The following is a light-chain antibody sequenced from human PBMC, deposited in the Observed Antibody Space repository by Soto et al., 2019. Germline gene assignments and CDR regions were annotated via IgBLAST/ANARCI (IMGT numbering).Light chain of an antibody. CDR3: QQYTGSPRA. CDR2: AAS. J-gene: IGKJ1*01. V-gene: IGKV3-20*01. CDR1: HSISSTF. Sequence: EIVLTQSPGTLSLSPGESATLSCRASHSISSTFVAWYQQKPGQAPRLLIYAASSRETGIPARFSGSGSGTDYTLTISRLEPEDFALYYCQQYTGSPRAFGQGTKVDIK.